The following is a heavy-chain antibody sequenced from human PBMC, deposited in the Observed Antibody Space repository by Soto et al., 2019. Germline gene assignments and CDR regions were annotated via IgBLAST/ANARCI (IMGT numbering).Heavy chain of an antibody. J-gene: IGHJ4*02. CDR2: ISGSGGST. D-gene: IGHD3-9*01. Sequence: GGSLRLSCAASGFTFSSYAMSWVRQAPGKGLEWVSAISGSGGSTYYADSVKGRFTISRDNSKNTLYLQMNSLRAEDTAVYYCAKDVERYFDWLPGGYFDYWGQGTLVTVSS. CDR3: AKDVERYFDWLPGGYFDY. V-gene: IGHV3-23*01. CDR1: GFTFSSYA.